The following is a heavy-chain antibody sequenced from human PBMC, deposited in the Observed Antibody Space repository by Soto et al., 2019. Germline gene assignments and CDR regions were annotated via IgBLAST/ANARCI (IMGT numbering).Heavy chain of an antibody. D-gene: IGHD3-3*01. CDR1: GFSLTTSGVG. Sequence: QITLNESGPTVVKPTETLTLTCTFSGFSLTTSGVGVGWVRQSPGKAPEWLAFIYWDDDKRYSTSLKSRLTITKDTSKNQVVLTMANVDPADTAIYYCAHRVLRAVFGVVTTTAIYFDFWGQGTPVVVSS. CDR2: IYWDDDK. J-gene: IGHJ4*02. V-gene: IGHV2-5*02. CDR3: AHRVLRAVFGVVTTTAIYFDF.